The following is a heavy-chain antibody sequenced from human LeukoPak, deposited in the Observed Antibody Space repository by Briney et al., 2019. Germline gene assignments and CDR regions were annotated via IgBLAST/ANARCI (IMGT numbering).Heavy chain of an antibody. D-gene: IGHD3-3*01. J-gene: IGHJ4*02. CDR1: GFSFSTHW. CDR2: IKLDGSEK. CDR3: AIGGGGHPYYFDY. V-gene: IGHV3-7*05. Sequence: GGSLRLSCAASGFSFSTHWMTWVRQAPGKGLEGVANIKLDGSEKNYVDSVKGRFTISRDNTKNSLYLQMNSLRAEDTAVYYCAIGGGGHPYYFDYWGQGTLVTVSS.